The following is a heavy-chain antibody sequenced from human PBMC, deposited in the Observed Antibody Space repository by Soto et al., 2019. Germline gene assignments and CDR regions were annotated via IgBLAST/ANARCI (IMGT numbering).Heavy chain of an antibody. J-gene: IGHJ4*01. CDR1: GFSFSSYS. CDR2: VSGDGVRT. CDR3: VKSLGGSNYAFFD. Sequence: PGGSLRLSCSASGFSFSSYSMHWVRPSPDKRLEYVSHVSGDGVRTYYADSVKGRFFISRDNSKNMLFLRMNSLRPEDSAVYYCVKSLGGSNYAFFDWGHGTRVTVSS. V-gene: IGHV3-64D*06. D-gene: IGHD2-15*01.